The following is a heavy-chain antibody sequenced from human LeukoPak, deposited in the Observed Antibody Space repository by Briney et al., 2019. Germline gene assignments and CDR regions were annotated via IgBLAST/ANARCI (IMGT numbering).Heavy chain of an antibody. D-gene: IGHD4-17*01. CDR3: ARDLGTVTGYFDY. Sequence: AGGSLRLSCAASGFTFSSYAMSWVRQAPGKGLEWVSAISGSGGSTCYADSVKGRFTISRDNAKNSLYLQMNSLRAEDTAVYYCARDLGTVTGYFDYWGQGTLVTVSS. V-gene: IGHV3-23*01. CDR1: GFTFSSYA. J-gene: IGHJ4*02. CDR2: ISGSGGST.